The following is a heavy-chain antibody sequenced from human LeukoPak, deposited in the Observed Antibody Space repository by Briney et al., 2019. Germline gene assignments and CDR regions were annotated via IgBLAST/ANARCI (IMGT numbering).Heavy chain of an antibody. CDR1: GASVSSASY. CDR2: IYYSGST. CDR3: ARSDYVDAFDI. Sequence: PSETLSLTCTVSGASVSSASYWTWIRQHPGKGLEWIGHIYYSGSTYYNPSLKSRGIISVETSKNQFSLKLSSVTAADTAVYYCARSDYVDAFDIWGQGTMVTVSS. D-gene: IGHD4-17*01. V-gene: IGHV4-31*03. J-gene: IGHJ3*02.